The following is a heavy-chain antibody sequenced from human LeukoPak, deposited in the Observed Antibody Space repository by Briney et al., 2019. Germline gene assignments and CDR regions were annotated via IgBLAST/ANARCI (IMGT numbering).Heavy chain of an antibody. D-gene: IGHD3-22*01. CDR2: ISSNGGST. CDR3: ARERRDYYDSSGYYPNDAFDI. CDR1: GFTFSSYA. V-gene: IGHV3-64*01. Sequence: GGSLRLSCAASGFTFSSYAVHWVRQAPGKGLEYVSAISSNGGSTYYANSVKGRFTISRDNSKNTLYLQMGSLRAEDMAVYYCARERRDYYDSSGYYPNDAFDIWGQGTMVTVSS. J-gene: IGHJ3*02.